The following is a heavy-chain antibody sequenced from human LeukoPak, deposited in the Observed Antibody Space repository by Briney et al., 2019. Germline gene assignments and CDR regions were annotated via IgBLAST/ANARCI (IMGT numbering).Heavy chain of an antibody. D-gene: IGHD2-2*01. CDR3: AKVDCSSTSSPTPSHYYDLDV. J-gene: IGHJ6*02. CDR1: GFTISSYA. Sequence: GGSLRLSCAASGFTISSYAMSWVRQAPGKGLEWVSAISSSGGSTYYADSVKGRFTISRDNSKNTLYLQMNSLRAEDTAVYYCAKVDCSSTSSPTPSHYYDLDVWGQGTTVTVS. V-gene: IGHV3-23*01. CDR2: ISSSGGST.